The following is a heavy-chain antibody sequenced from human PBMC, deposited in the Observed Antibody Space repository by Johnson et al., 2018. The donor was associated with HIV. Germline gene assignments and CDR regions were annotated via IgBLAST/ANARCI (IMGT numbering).Heavy chain of an antibody. V-gene: IGHV3-30*04. Sequence: QEQLEESWGGVVQPGRSLNLSCAASGFTFRSYAMHWVRQAPGKGLEWVAVISYDGRNKYYADSVKGRFTISRDNPNNMMYLQMNSLSGEDIAQYYCVGDHDYGDAFDLWGQGSMVTVSS. J-gene: IGHJ3*01. CDR2: ISYDGRNK. D-gene: IGHD4-17*01. CDR3: VGDHDYGDAFDL. CDR1: GFTFRSYA.